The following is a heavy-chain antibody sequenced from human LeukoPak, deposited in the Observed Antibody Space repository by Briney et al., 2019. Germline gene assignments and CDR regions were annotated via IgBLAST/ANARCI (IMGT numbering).Heavy chain of an antibody. CDR2: MYYSGST. CDR1: GASVSSGSYY. CDR3: ARFPPGIAVAGHNDY. V-gene: IGHV4-61*01. Sequence: SSETLSLTCTVSGASVSSGSYYWSWIRQPPGKGLEWIGYMYYSGSTNYNPSLKSRVTISVDTSKNQFSLKLSSVTAADTAVYYCARFPPGIAVAGHNDYWGQGTLVTVSS. J-gene: IGHJ4*02. D-gene: IGHD6-19*01.